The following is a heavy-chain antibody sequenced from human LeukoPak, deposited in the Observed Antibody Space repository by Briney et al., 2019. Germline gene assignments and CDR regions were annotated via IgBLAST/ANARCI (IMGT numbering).Heavy chain of an antibody. V-gene: IGHV1-8*03. CDR2: MNPNSGST. J-gene: IGHJ4*02. Sequence: ASVKVSCKASGYTFTSYDINWVRQATGQGLGWMGWMNPNSGSTGYAQKLQGRVTITRNASISTAYMELSGLRSEDTAVYYCARGRSTGYPYYFEYWGQGTLVTVSS. D-gene: IGHD5-12*01. CDR1: GYTFTSYD. CDR3: ARGRSTGYPYYFEY.